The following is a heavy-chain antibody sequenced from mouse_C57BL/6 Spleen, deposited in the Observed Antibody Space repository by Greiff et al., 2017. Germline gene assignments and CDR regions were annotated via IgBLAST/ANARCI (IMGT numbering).Heavy chain of an antibody. J-gene: IGHJ3*01. CDR2: IYPGSGST. Sequence: QVQLQQPGAELVKPGASVKMSCKASGYTFTSYWITWVKQRPGQGLEWLGDIYPGSGSTNYNEKFKSKATLTVDTSSSTAYMQLSSLTSEDSAVYYCARDSSGNAWFAYWGQGTLVTVSA. CDR1: GYTFTSYW. D-gene: IGHD3-2*02. CDR3: ARDSSGNAWFAY. V-gene: IGHV1-55*01.